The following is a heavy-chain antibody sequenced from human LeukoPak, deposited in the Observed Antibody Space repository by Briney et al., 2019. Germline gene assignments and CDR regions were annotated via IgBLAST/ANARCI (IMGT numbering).Heavy chain of an antibody. CDR2: INHSGST. V-gene: IGHV4-34*01. Sequence: SETLSLTCAVYGGSFSGYYWSWIRQPPGKGLEWIGEINHSGSTNYNPSLKSRVTISVDTSKNQFSLKLSSVTAADTAVYYCAREGWFGEFSYFDYWGQGTLVTVSS. J-gene: IGHJ4*02. D-gene: IGHD3-10*01. CDR1: GGSFSGYY. CDR3: AREGWFGEFSYFDY.